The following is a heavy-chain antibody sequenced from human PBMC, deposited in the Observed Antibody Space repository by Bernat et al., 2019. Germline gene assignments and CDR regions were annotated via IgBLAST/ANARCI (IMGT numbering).Heavy chain of an antibody. CDR2: ISYDGSNK. J-gene: IGHJ4*02. CDR3: ANGPPSIAAVED. CDR1: GFTFSSYG. V-gene: IGHV3-30*18. D-gene: IGHD6-13*01. Sequence: QVQLVESGGGVVQPGRSLRLSCAASGFTFSSYGMHWVRQAPGKGLEWVAVISYDGSNKYYADSVKGRFTISRDNSKNTLYLQMTSLRAEDTAVYYCANGPPSIAAVEDWGQGTLVTVSS.